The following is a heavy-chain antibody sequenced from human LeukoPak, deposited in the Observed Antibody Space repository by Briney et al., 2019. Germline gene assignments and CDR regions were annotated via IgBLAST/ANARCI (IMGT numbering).Heavy chain of an antibody. J-gene: IGHJ4*02. CDR3: SGRVAGSSTNDAYPFGY. Sequence: SETLSLTCTVSGGSISSGGYYWSWIRQHPGKGLEWIGNIYYSGSTNYNPSLKSRITISVDTSKNQFSLKLSSVTAADTAVYYCSGRVAGSSTNDAYPFGYWGQGTLVTVSS. D-gene: IGHD2-2*01. CDR1: GGSISSGGYY. V-gene: IGHV4-31*03. CDR2: IYYSGST.